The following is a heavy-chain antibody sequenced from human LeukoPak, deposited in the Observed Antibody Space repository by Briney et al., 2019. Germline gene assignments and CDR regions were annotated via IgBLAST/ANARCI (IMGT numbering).Heavy chain of an antibody. CDR3: ARFGYVAAVDV. V-gene: IGHV3-7*01. CDR2: INPAGSET. CDR1: GFSFSAYW. D-gene: IGHD2-15*01. Sequence: GGSLRLSCAASGFSFSAYWMTWVRQAPGTGLEWGANINPAGSETYYVDPVKGRFSISRDNAENLVYLQMNSLRAEDTAVYHCARFGYVAAVDVWGQGTPVTVSS. J-gene: IGHJ4*02.